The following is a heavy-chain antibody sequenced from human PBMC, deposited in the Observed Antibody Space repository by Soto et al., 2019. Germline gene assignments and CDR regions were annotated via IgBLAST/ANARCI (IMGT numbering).Heavy chain of an antibody. CDR2: ISGSGGTT. D-gene: IGHD3-10*01. V-gene: IGHV3-23*01. CDR1: GFAFSSYA. CDR3: AKETGSGAPRGMDL. Sequence: EVQLLESGGGLVQPGGSLRISCAASGFAFSSYAMSWVRQAPGKGLEWVSGISGSGGTTYYADSVKGRFTISRDNSKNTLYLQMNSLTVEDTAIYYCAKETGSGAPRGMDLWGQGTTVTVSS. J-gene: IGHJ6*02.